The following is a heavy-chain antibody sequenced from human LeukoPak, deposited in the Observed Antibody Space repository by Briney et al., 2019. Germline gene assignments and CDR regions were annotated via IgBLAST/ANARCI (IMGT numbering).Heavy chain of an antibody. J-gene: IGHJ5*02. CDR1: GGSISSYY. D-gene: IGHD3-3*01. CDR3: ARVGMYYDFWSGYSSPFLDP. CDR2: IYTSGST. V-gene: IGHV4-4*07. Sequence: PSETLSLTCTVSGGSISSYYWSWIRQPAGKGLEWIGRIYTSGSTNYNPSLKSRVTMSVDTSKNQFSLKLSSVTAADTAVYYCARVGMYYDFWSGYSSPFLDPWGQATLVTVSS.